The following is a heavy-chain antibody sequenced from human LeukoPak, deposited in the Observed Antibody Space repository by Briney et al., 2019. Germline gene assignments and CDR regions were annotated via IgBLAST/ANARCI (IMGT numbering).Heavy chain of an antibody. D-gene: IGHD3-3*01. V-gene: IGHV3-23*01. J-gene: IGHJ4*02. CDR1: GFTFSSYA. CDR3: ASVYGERSITIFGVVKDY. Sequence: GGSLRLSCAASGFTFSSYAMSWVRQAPGKGLEWVSAISGSGGSTYYADSVKGRFTISRDNSKNTLYLQMNSPRAEDTAVYYCASVYGERSITIFGVVKDYWGQGTLVTVSS. CDR2: ISGSGGST.